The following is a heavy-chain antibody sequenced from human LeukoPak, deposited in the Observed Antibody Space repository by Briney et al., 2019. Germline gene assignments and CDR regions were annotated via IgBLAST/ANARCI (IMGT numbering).Heavy chain of an antibody. J-gene: IGHJ5*02. CDR3: ARGARGRGIVVVPDPIGHWFDP. CDR1: GGSFSGYY. D-gene: IGHD2-2*01. CDR2: INHSGST. Sequence: SETLSLTCAVNGGSFSGYYWSWIRQPPGKGLEWFGEINHSGSTNYNPSLKSRVTISVDTSKNQFSLKLSSVTAADTAVYYCARGARGRGIVVVPDPIGHWFDPWGQGTLVTVSS. V-gene: IGHV4-34*01.